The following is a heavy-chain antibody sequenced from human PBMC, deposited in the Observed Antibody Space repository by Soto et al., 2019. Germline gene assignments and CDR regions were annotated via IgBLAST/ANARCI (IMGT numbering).Heavy chain of an antibody. CDR3: ARDATTVGKSWFDT. CDR2: IYYSGNT. J-gene: IGHJ5*02. V-gene: IGHV4-31*03. D-gene: IGHD4-17*01. Sequence: PSETLSLTCTVSGGSISSDGYCWSWIRQHPGKGLEWVGSIYYSGNTYYNPSLKSRVSISVDTSKNQFSLKVSSVTAADTAVYYCARDATTVGKSWFDTWGQGTLVTVSS. CDR1: GGSISSDGYC.